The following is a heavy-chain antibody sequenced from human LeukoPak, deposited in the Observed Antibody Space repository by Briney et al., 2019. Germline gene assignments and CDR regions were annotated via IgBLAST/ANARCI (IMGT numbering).Heavy chain of an antibody. CDR3: AREGGDSSGWYGGYYFDY. D-gene: IGHD6-19*01. CDR2: IYYSVST. V-gene: IGHV4-59*12. Sequence: SETLSLTCTVSGASISSYYWSWIRQSPGNGLEWLGYIYYSVSTNYNPSLKSRVTMSVDTSKNQFSLKLSSVTAADTAVYYCAREGGDSSGWYGGYYFDYWGQGTLVTVSS. CDR1: GASISSYY. J-gene: IGHJ4*02.